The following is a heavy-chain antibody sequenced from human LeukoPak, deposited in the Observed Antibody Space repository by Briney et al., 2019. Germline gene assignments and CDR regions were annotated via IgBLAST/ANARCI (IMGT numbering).Heavy chain of an antibody. CDR2: NIPIFGTA. CDR1: GGTFSSYA. V-gene: IGHV1-69*05. CDR3: ARGVLLEWLWIAGDAFDI. Sequence: SVKVSCKASGGTFSSYAISWVRQAPGQGLEWMGGNIPIFGTANYAQKFQGRVTITTDESTSTAYMELSSLRSEDTAVYYCARGVLLEWLWIAGDAFDIWGQGTMVTVSS. D-gene: IGHD3-3*01. J-gene: IGHJ3*02.